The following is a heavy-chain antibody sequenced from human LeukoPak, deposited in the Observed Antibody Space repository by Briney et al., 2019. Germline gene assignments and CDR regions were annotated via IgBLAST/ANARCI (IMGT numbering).Heavy chain of an antibody. J-gene: IGHJ5*02. CDR3: ARGRIVVVPAAMKFLGWFDP. V-gene: IGHV4-30-4*01. D-gene: IGHD2-2*01. CDR2: IYYSGST. Sequence: PSETLSLTCAVYGGSFSGYYWSWIRQPPGKGLEWIGYIYYSGSTYYNPSLKSRVTISVDTSKNQFSLKLSSVTAADTAVYYCARGRIVVVPAAMKFLGWFDPWGQGTLVTVSS. CDR1: GGSFSGYY.